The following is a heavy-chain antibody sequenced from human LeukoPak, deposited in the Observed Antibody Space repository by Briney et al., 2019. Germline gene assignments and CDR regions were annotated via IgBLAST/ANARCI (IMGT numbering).Heavy chain of an antibody. Sequence: SETLSLTCAVYGGSFTAYYWSWIRQPPGKGLEWIGEINHSGNTYYKPSLKSRVTISLDTSKNRISLNLSSVTAADTAVYYCARAWFGVRYFDYWGQGTLVTVSS. J-gene: IGHJ4*02. V-gene: IGHV4-34*01. CDR1: GGSFTAYY. CDR2: INHSGNT. D-gene: IGHD3-10*01. CDR3: ARAWFGVRYFDY.